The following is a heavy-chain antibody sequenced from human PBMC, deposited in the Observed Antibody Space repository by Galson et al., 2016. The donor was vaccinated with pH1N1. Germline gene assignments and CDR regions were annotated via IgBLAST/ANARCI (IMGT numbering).Heavy chain of an antibody. CDR3: ARDYYYYYGMDV. Sequence: SLRLSCAASGFTFSGFEMNWVRQAPGKGLEWISYITTSGDSLYYADSVKGRFTISRDNAKNSPYLQMNSLRVEDTAVYYCARDYYYYYGMDVWGQGTTVTVSS. CDR2: ITTSGDSL. J-gene: IGHJ6*02. CDR1: GFTFSGFE. V-gene: IGHV3-48*03.